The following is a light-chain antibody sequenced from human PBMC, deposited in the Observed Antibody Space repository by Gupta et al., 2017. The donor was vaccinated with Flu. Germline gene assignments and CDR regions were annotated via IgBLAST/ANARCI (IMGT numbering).Light chain of an antibody. CDR3: MQGPHPWT. CDR2: EVS. J-gene: IGKJ2*01. V-gene: IGKV2-30*01. CDR1: SLVYKNGITY. Sequence: SLVYKNGITYLNWFQQRPGQSPRRLIYEVSNRDSGFPDRFSGSGSFTDFTLKITGLSAADVWVYYCMQGPHPWTFGLWTELDI.